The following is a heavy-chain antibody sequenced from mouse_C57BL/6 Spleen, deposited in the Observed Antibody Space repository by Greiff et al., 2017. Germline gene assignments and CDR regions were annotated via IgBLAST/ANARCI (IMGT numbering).Heavy chain of an antibody. J-gene: IGHJ2*01. CDR2: IDPSDSYT. CDR3: ARRTAQATFDY. Sequence: VQLQQPGAELVKPGASVKLSCKASGYTFTSYGMQWVKQGPGQGLEWIGEIDPSDSYTNYNQKFKGKPTLTVDTASSTAYMQLSSLTSEDSAVYYCARRTAQATFDYWGQGTTLTVSS. D-gene: IGHD3-2*02. V-gene: IGHV1-50*01. CDR1: GYTFTSYG.